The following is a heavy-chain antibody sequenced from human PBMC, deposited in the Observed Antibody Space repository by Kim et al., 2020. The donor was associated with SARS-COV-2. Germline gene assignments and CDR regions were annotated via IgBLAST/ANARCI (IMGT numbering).Heavy chain of an antibody. D-gene: IGHD3-10*01. CDR2: MHYSGRA. CDR1: SGSLSPYY. J-gene: IGHJ3*02. V-gene: IGHV4-59*01. Sequence: SETLSLTCTVSSGSLSPYYWSWIRQPPGKGLEWIRYMHYSGRANYSPSLKSRVAISVDTSKNHFSLNLTSVTAADTAKYFCARFQHGSGSYLDPFDIWGQGTLVTVSS. CDR3: ARFQHGSGSYLDPFDI.